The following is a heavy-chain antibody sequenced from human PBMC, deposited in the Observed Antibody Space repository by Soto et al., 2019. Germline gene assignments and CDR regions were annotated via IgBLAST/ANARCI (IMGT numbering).Heavy chain of an antibody. J-gene: IGHJ6*02. Sequence: QVQLVESGGGVVQPGRSLRLSCETSGFTFNIYSMHWVRQPPGKGLEWLAAIWYDGTQKYYAESAKGRFTISRDNSKNTLYLQMNSLRAEDTAVYYCARTQGGMITSYYGMDVWGQGTTVTVSS. CDR3: ARTQGGMITSYYGMDV. V-gene: IGHV3-33*01. CDR2: IWYDGTQK. CDR1: GFTFNIYS. D-gene: IGHD3-22*01.